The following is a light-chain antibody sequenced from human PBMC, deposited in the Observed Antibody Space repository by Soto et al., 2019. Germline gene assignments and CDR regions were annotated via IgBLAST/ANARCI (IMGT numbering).Light chain of an antibody. J-gene: IGKJ1*01. CDR2: AAS. CDR3: QQSYSTLSWT. Sequence: DIQMTQSPSSLSASVGDRVTITCRASQSISSYLNWYQQKPGKAPNLLIYAASSLQSGVPSRFSGSGSGTDFTLTTSSLQPEDFATYYCQQSYSTLSWTFGQGTKVDIK. CDR1: QSISSY. V-gene: IGKV1-39*01.